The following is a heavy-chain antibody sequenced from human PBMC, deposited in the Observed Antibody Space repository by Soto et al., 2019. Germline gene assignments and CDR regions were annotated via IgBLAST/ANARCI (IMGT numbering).Heavy chain of an antibody. D-gene: IGHD5-12*01. CDR2: VKDGGHT. J-gene: IGHJ4*02. CDR1: GGSLSGYY. V-gene: IGHV4-34*01. Sequence: QVQLQQWGAGLLKPSETLSLNCAVTGGSLSGYYWSWIRQPPGKGLEWIGEVKDGGHTNYSQSLRGRVTLSSDTSNDQFSLRLNSVTAADTGVYYCARGQEGVVATHWDQGSLVNVSS. CDR3: ARGQEGVVATH.